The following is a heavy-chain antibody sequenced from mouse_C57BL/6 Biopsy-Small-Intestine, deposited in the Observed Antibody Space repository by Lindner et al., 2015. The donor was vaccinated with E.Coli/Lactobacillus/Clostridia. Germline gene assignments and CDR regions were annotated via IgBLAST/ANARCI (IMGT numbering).Heavy chain of an antibody. CDR2: FYPGSGSI. D-gene: IGHD1-1*01. V-gene: IGHV1-62-2*01. CDR3: ARHGDYGSSYGWYFDV. CDR1: GYTFTDYT. Sequence: VQLQESGAELVKPGAPVKLSCKASGYTFTDYTIHWVKQRSGQSLEWIGWFYPGSGSIKYNEKIKGKATLTADKSSSTVYMELSRLTSEDSAVYFCARHGDYGSSYGWYFDVWGTGTTVTVSS. J-gene: IGHJ1*03.